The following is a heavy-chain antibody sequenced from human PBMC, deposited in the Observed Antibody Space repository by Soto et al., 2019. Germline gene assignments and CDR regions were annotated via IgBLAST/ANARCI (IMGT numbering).Heavy chain of an antibody. CDR2: IYYSGST. D-gene: IGHD3-3*01. J-gene: IGHJ6*02. CDR3: ARHANGDFWSGLYYYYGMDV. CDR1: GGSISSSSYY. V-gene: IGHV4-39*01. Sequence: PSETLSLTXTVSGGSISSSSYYWGWIRQPPGKGLEWIGSIYYSGSTYYNPSLKSRVTISVDTSKNQFSLKLSSVTAADTAVYYCARHANGDFWSGLYYYYGMDVWGQGTTVTVSS.